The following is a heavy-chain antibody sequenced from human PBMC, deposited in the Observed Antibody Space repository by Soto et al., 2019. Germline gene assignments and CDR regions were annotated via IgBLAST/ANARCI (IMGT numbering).Heavy chain of an antibody. D-gene: IGHD2-2*01. V-gene: IGHV1-18*01. Sequence: ASVKVSCKASGHTFTSYGISWVRQAPGQGLEWMGWISAYNGNTNYAQKLQGRVTMTTDTSTSTAYMELRSLRSDDTAVYYCARDGGPIPRYCISTSCYGYNWFDPWGQGTLVTVSS. CDR3: ARDGGPIPRYCISTSCYGYNWFDP. CDR2: ISAYNGNT. J-gene: IGHJ5*02. CDR1: GHTFTSYG.